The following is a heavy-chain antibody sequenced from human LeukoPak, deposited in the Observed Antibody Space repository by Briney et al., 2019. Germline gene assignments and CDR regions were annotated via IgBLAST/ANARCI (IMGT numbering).Heavy chain of an antibody. V-gene: IGHV1-18*01. D-gene: IGHD3-3*01. CDR1: GYTFTNYG. Sequence: ASVKVSCKASGYTFTNYGVSWVRQAPRQGLEWMGWISAYNGNTNYAQKLQGRVTMTTDTSTSTAYMGLRSLRSDDTAVYYCARGGLLRFLEWSIDYWGQGTLVTVSS. CDR3: ARGGLLRFLEWSIDY. CDR2: ISAYNGNT. J-gene: IGHJ4*02.